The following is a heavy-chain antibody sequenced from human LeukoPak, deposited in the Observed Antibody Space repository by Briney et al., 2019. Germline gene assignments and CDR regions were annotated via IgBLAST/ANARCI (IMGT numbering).Heavy chain of an antibody. D-gene: IGHD6-19*01. Sequence: SGTLSLTCAVSGGSISSSNWWSWVRQPPGKGLEWIGEIYHSGSTNYNPSLKSRVTISVDKSKNQFSLKLSSVTAADTAVYYCARDQGYSSGFLDYWGQGTLVTVSS. CDR2: IYHSGST. CDR1: GGSISSSNW. V-gene: IGHV4-4*02. J-gene: IGHJ4*02. CDR3: ARDQGYSSGFLDY.